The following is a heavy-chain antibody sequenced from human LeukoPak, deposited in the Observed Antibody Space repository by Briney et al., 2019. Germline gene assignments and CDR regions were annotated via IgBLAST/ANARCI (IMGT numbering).Heavy chain of an antibody. J-gene: IGHJ4*02. CDR1: GFTVSSNY. Sequence: GGSLRLSCAASGFTVSSNYMSWVRQAPGKGLEWVSVIYSGGSTYYADSVKGRFTISRDNSKNTLYLQMNSLRAEDTAVYYCARVGSAYDFWSGSDYWGQGTLVTVSS. CDR2: IYSGGST. D-gene: IGHD3-3*01. CDR3: ARVGSAYDFWSGSDY. V-gene: IGHV3-66*01.